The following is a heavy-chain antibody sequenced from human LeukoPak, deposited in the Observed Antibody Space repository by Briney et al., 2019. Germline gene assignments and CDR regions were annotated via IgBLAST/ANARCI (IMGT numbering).Heavy chain of an antibody. Sequence: PGGSLRLSCAASGFTFSSYAMSWVRQAPGKGLEWVSAISGSGGSTYYADSVKGRFTISRDNSKNTLYLQMNSLRAEDTAAYYCAKRHDFWSGYYFVAAPDVWGQGTTVTVSS. CDR3: AKRHDFWSGYYFVAAPDV. V-gene: IGHV3-23*01. D-gene: IGHD3-3*01. CDR2: ISGSGGST. J-gene: IGHJ6*02. CDR1: GFTFSSYA.